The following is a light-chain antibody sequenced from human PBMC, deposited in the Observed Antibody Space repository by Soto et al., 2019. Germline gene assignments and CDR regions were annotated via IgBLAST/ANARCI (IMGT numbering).Light chain of an antibody. Sequence: QSALTQPRLVSGSPGQSVTISCTGTNSDVGHYNYVSWYQQHPGKAPKLIIFDVDKRPSGVPDRFSGSKSGNTASLTISGLQAEDEADYYCCSYAGSSWIFGGGTKLTVL. CDR3: CSYAGSSWI. J-gene: IGLJ2*01. CDR1: NSDVGHYNY. CDR2: DVD. V-gene: IGLV2-11*01.